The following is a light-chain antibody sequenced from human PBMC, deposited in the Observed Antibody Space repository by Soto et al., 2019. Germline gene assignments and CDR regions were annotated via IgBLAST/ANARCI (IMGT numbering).Light chain of an antibody. CDR3: STFAVSPVI. CDR1: GIDDYDYNF. V-gene: IGLV2-8*01. Sequence: QSALTQPPSASGSAGHSVTIPCTGTGIDDYDYNFVSWYQHHPGKDPKLIIFEVNKSTSGVPDCFSGSKSGTTAALTVSRLQADDEADYYCSTFAVSPVIFGGGTKLTVL. J-gene: IGLJ2*01. CDR2: EVN.